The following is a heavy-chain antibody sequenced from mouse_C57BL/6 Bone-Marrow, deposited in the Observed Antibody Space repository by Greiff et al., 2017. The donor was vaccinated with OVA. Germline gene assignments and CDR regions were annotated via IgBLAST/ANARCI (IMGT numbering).Heavy chain of an antibody. D-gene: IGHD2-5*01. CDR2: IHPSDSDT. Sequence: QVQLKQPGAELVKPGASVKVSCKASGYTFTSYWMHWVKQRPGQGLEWIGRIHPSDSDTNYNQKFKGKATLTVDKSSSTAYMQLSSLTSEDSAVYYCTTHYSNSYYAMDYWGQGTSVTVSS. CDR1: GYTFTSYW. V-gene: IGHV1-74*01. J-gene: IGHJ4*01. CDR3: TTHYSNSYYAMDY.